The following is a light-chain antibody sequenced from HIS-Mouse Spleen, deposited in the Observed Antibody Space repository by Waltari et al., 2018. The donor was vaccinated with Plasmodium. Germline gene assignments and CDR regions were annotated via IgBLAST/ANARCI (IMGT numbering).Light chain of an antibody. CDR2: GAS. V-gene: IGKV3-20*01. CDR1: PSVSSSY. CDR3: QQYGSSPLT. J-gene: IGKJ4*01. Sequence: ETVFTQSPGTLSLSPGDRATLSCRASPSVSSSYLAWYQQKPGQSPMLLIYGASSRATGIPDRFSGSGSGTDFTLTISRLEPEDFAVYYCQQYGSSPLTCGGGTKVEIK.